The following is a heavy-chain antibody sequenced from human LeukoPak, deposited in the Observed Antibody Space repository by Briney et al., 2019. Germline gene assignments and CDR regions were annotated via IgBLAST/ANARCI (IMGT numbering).Heavy chain of an antibody. V-gene: IGHV3-30*04. CDR3: AKLIPAADLGFDY. Sequence: PGGSLRLSCAASGFTFSTSAMHWVRQAPGKGLEWVAVISYDGDNKYYADSVKGRFTISRDNSKNTLYLQMNSLRPEDTAVYYCAKLIPAADLGFDYWGQGTLVTVSS. CDR2: ISYDGDNK. CDR1: GFTFSTSA. D-gene: IGHD2-2*01. J-gene: IGHJ4*02.